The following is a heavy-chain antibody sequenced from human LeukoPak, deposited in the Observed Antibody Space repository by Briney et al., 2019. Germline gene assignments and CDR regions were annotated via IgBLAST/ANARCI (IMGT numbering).Heavy chain of an antibody. CDR2: IYYSGST. CDR3: AREGFGQVDY. D-gene: IGHD3/OR15-3a*01. Sequence: PSETLSLTCTVSGGSISSSSYYWGWIRQPPGKGLEWIGSIYYSGSTYYNPPLKSRVTISVDTSKNQFSLKLSSVTAADTAVYYCAREGFGQVDYWGQGTLVTVSS. V-gene: IGHV4-39*07. J-gene: IGHJ4*02. CDR1: GGSISSSSYY.